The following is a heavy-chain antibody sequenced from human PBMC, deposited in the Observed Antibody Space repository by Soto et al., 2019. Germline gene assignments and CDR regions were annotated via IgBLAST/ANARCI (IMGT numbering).Heavy chain of an antibody. J-gene: IGHJ4*02. Sequence: PSETLSLTCTFSHPSISSSSYYLGSINQPPGKGLEWIGSIYYSGSTYYNPSLKSRVTISVDTSKNQFSLKLSSVTAADTAVFYCAGHPIGYSDYDSEYWGQGTLVTVSS. CDR3: AGHPIGYSDYDSEY. D-gene: IGHD5-12*01. V-gene: IGHV4-39*01. CDR2: IYYSGST. CDR1: HPSISSSSYY.